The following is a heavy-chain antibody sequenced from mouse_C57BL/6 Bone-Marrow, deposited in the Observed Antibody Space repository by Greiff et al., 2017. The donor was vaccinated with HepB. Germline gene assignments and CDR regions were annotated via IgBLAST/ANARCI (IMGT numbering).Heavy chain of an antibody. CDR3: AIAWLLACYFDV. Sequence: VQLQQSVPELFKPGASVKVSCKASVYTFTGYWMHWVKQRPGQGLEWIGRIHPSDSDTNYNQKFKGKATLTVDKSSSTAYMQLSSLTSEDSAVYYCAIAWLLACYFDVWGTGTPVIDS. CDR1: VYTFTGYW. CDR2: IHPSDSDT. J-gene: IGHJ1*03. V-gene: IGHV1-74*01. D-gene: IGHD2-3*01.